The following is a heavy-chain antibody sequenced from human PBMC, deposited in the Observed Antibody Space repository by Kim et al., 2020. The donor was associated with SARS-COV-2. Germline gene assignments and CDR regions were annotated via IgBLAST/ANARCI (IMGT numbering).Heavy chain of an antibody. Sequence: ASVKVSCKASGYTFTSYTMHWVRQAPGQRLEWMGWINAGNGNTKYSQKFQGRVTLTRDTSASTAYMELISLRSEDTAVYYCARGAMSTVIFYWGQGTLVTVSS. D-gene: IGHD4-17*01. V-gene: IGHV1-3*01. CDR3: ARGAMSTVIFY. CDR1: GYTFTSYT. J-gene: IGHJ4*02. CDR2: INAGNGNT.